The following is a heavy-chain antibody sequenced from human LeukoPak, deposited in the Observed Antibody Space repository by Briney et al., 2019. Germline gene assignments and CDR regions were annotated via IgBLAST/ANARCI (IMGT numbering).Heavy chain of an antibody. J-gene: IGHJ4*02. CDR2: IYSGGST. D-gene: IGHD5-24*01. CDR3: ARCNGYNGYYFDY. CDR1: GFTFSSYA. V-gene: IGHV3-53*01. Sequence: XGSLRLSCVVSGFTFSSYAMSWVRQAPGKGLEWVSVIYSGGSTYYADSVKGRFTISRDNSKNTLYLQMNSLRAEDTAVYYCARCNGYNGYYFDYWGQGTLVTVSS.